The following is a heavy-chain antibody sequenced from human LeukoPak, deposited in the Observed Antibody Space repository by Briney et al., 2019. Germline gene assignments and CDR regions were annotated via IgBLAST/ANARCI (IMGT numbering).Heavy chain of an antibody. D-gene: IGHD6-13*01. CDR1: GFTFSSYW. Sequence: PGGSLRLSCAASGFTFSSYWMSWVRQAPGKGLEWVANIKHDGSEKYYVDSVKGRFTISRDDAKNSMYLQMDSLRAEDTAVYYCARDRDSSGSWEINFDYWGQGTLVTVSS. V-gene: IGHV3-7*01. CDR2: IKHDGSEK. J-gene: IGHJ4*02. CDR3: ARDRDSSGSWEINFDY.